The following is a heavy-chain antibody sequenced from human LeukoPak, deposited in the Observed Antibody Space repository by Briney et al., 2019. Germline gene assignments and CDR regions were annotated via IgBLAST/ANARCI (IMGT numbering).Heavy chain of an antibody. Sequence: ASVKVSCKASGYTFTSYGISWVRQAPGQGLEWMGWISAYNGNTNYAQKLQGRVTMTTDTSTSTAYMELRSLRSDDTAVYYCARPFRYCSSTSCSYYFDYWGQGTLATVSS. CDR2: ISAYNGNT. V-gene: IGHV1-18*01. D-gene: IGHD2-2*01. CDR3: ARPFRYCSSTSCSYYFDY. CDR1: GYTFTSYG. J-gene: IGHJ4*02.